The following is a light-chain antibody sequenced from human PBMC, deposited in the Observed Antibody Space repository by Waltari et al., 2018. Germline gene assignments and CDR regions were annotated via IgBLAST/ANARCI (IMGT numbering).Light chain of an antibody. CDR2: DVS. J-gene: IGLJ3*02. CDR1: SSDIGTYNH. Sequence: QSALTQPASVSGSPGQSITISCTGTSSDIGTYNHVSWYQHPPGTAPKIMISDVSDRPSGVSNRFSGSKSGNTASLTISGLQAEDEADYYCVSYTGSSTLEWVFGGGTKLTVL. CDR3: VSYTGSSTLEWV. V-gene: IGLV2-14*03.